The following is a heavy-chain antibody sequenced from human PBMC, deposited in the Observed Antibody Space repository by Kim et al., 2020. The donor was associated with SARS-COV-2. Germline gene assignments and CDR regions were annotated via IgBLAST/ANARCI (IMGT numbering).Heavy chain of an antibody. Sequence: GGSLRLSCAASGFTFSSRAMSWVRQAPGKGPEWVASVNNGGNAYYADSVKGGFTVSRDITRDTLYLQMNSLRAEDTALYFCAKDHPSSGWPAFDSWGRGT. J-gene: IGHJ4*02. V-gene: IGHV3-23*01. CDR3: AKDHPSSGWPAFDS. CDR2: VNNGGNA. CDR1: GFTFSSRA. D-gene: IGHD6-19*01.